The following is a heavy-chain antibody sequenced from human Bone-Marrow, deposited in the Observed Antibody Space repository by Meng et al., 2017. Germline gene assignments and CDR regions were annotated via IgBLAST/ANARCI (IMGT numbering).Heavy chain of an antibody. V-gene: IGHV3-49*04. J-gene: IGHJ4*02. CDR1: GFTFGDYA. CDR3: TRLFDFVFLHDY. D-gene: IGHD3-16*01. Sequence: GESLKISCPASGFTFGDYAMSWVRQAPGKGLEWVGFIRSKAYGGTTEYAASVKGRFTISRDDSKSIAYLQMNSLKTEDTAVYYCTRLFDFVFLHDYWCQGTLVTVSS. CDR2: IRSKAYGGTT.